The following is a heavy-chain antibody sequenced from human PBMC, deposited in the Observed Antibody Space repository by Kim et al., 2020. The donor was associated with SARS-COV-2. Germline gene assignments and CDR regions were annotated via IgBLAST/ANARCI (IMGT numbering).Heavy chain of an antibody. D-gene: IGHD5-12*01. V-gene: IGHV3-9*01. CDR1: GFTFDDYA. J-gene: IGHJ6*02. CDR3: AKGSSGYDYQRTKYGMDV. Sequence: GGSLRLSCAASGFTFDDYAMHWVRQAPGKGLEWVSGISWNRGSIGYADSVKGRFTISRDNAKNSLYLQMNSLRAEDTAVYYCAKGSSGYDYQRTKYGMDVWGQGTTVTVSS. CDR2: ISWNRGSI.